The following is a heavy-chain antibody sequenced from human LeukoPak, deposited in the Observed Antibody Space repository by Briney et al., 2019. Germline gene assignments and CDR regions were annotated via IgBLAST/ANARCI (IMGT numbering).Heavy chain of an antibody. D-gene: IGHD3-10*01. CDR1: GGSISSYY. Sequence: PSETLSLTCTVSGGSISSYYWSWIRQPPGKGLEWIGYIYYSGSTNYNPPLKSRVTISVDTSKNQFSLKLSSVTAADTAVYYCARHWGTMVRGVGYFDYWGQGTLVTVSS. V-gene: IGHV4-59*01. J-gene: IGHJ4*02. CDR3: ARHWGTMVRGVGYFDY. CDR2: IYYSGST.